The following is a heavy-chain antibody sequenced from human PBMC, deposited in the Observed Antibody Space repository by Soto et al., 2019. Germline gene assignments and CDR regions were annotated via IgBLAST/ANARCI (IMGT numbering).Heavy chain of an antibody. D-gene: IGHD5-12*01. Sequence: EASVKVSCKASGYTFTSYAMHWVRQAPGQRLEWMGWINAGNGNTKYSQKFQGRVTITRDKSTSTAYMELSSLRSEDTAVYYCARDFDVDIGALYYYYYGMDVWGQGTTVTVSS. CDR1: GYTFTSYA. CDR3: ARDFDVDIGALYYYYYGMDV. V-gene: IGHV1-3*01. J-gene: IGHJ6*02. CDR2: INAGNGNT.